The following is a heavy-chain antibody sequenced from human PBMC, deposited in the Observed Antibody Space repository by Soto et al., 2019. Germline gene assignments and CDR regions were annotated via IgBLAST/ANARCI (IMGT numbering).Heavy chain of an antibody. CDR1: GGSISSGGYY. CDR3: ARSDDFWSGSNLGWFDP. CDR2: IYYSGST. D-gene: IGHD3-3*01. J-gene: IGHJ5*02. V-gene: IGHV4-31*03. Sequence: SETLSLTCTVSGGSISSGGYYWSWIRQHPGKGLEWIGYIYYSGSTYYNPALKSRVTISVDTSKNQFSLKLSSVTAADTAVYYCARSDDFWSGSNLGWFDPWGQGTLVTVS.